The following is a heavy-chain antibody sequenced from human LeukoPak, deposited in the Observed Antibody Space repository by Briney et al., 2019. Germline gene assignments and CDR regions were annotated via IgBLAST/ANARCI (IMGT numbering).Heavy chain of an antibody. CDR1: GGTFSSYA. CDR3: AMKVDTAMVKGGDY. D-gene: IGHD5-18*01. J-gene: IGHJ4*02. V-gene: IGHV1-69*10. CDR2: IIPILGIA. Sequence: SVKVSCKASGGTFSSYAISWVRQAPGQGLEWMGGIIPILGIANYAQKFQGRVTITADKSTSTAYMELSSLRSEDTAVYYCAMKVDTAMVKGGDYWGQGTLVTVSS.